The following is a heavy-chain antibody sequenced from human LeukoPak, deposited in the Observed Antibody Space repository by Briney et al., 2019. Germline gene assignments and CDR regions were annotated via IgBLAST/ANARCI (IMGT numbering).Heavy chain of an antibody. J-gene: IGHJ3*02. CDR1: GFTFSSYG. Sequence: GGSLRLSCAASGFTFSSYGMHWVRQAPGKGLGGGAFIRYDGSNKYYAASVKGRFTISRDNSKNTLYLQMNSLRAEDTAVYYCANLLLYSKSNDAFDIWGQGTMVTVSS. CDR3: ANLLLYSKSNDAFDI. V-gene: IGHV3-30*02. CDR2: IRYDGSNK. D-gene: IGHD2-8*01.